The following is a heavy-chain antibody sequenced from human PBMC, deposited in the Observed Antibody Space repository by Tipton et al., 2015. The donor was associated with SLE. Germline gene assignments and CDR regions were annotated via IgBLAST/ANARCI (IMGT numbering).Heavy chain of an antibody. CDR2: VYGDGTGT. CDR3: ANELSPYYGMDV. V-gene: IGHV3-23*03. D-gene: IGHD2-2*01. CDR1: GFTSSSSA. Sequence: SLRLSCAASGFTSSSSAMSWVRQAPGKGLECVSVVYGDGTGTYYAESVKGRFTISRDSSKNTLYLQMNSLRAEDTAVYYCANELSPYYGMDVWGQGTTVTVSS. J-gene: IGHJ6*02.